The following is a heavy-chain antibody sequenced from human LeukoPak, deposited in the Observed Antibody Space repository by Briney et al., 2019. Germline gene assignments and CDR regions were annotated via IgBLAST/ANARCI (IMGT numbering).Heavy chain of an antibody. CDR3: ARGLWSSSSWYY. J-gene: IGHJ4*02. CDR1: GGSIRSYY. Sequence: SETLSLTCTVSGGSIRSYYWSWIRQPPGKGLEWIGEINHSGSTNYNPSLKSRVTISVDTSKNQFSLKLSSVTAADTAVYYCARGLWSSSSWYYWGQGTLVTVSS. CDR2: INHSGST. D-gene: IGHD6-13*01. V-gene: IGHV4-34*01.